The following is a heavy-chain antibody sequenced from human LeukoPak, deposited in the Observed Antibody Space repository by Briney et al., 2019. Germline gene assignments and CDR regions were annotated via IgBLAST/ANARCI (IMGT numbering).Heavy chain of an antibody. V-gene: IGHV1-3*01. D-gene: IGHD2-2*01. J-gene: IGHJ4*02. CDR2: INAGNGNT. CDR1: GYTFTSYA. Sequence: ASVKVSCKASGYTFTSYAMHWVRQAPGQRLEWMGWINAGNGNTKYSQKFQGRVTITRDTSASTAYMELSSLRSEDTAVYYCAGMGYCSSTSCYVYFDYWGQGTLVTVSS. CDR3: AGMGYCSSTSCYVYFDY.